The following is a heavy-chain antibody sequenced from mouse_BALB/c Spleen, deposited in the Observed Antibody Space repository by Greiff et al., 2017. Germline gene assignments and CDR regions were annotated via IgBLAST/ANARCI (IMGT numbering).Heavy chain of an antibody. J-gene: IGHJ2*01. CDR3: ARAMITYYFDY. D-gene: IGHD2-4*01. CDR1: GFSLTGYG. CDR2: IWGDGST. V-gene: IGHV2-6-7*01. Sequence: QVQLKQSGPGLVAPSQSLSITCTVSGFSLTGYGVNWVRQPPGKGLEWLGMIWGDGSTDYNSALKSRLSISKDNSKSQVFLKMNSLQTDDTARYYCARAMITYYFDYWGQGTTLTVSS.